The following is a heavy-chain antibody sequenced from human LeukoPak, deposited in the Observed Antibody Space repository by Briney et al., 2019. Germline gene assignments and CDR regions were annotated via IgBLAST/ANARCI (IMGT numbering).Heavy chain of an antibody. Sequence: ASVQVSCKASGYTFTGYYMHWVRQAPGQGLEWMGWINPNSGGTNYAQKFQGRVTMTRDTSISTAYMELSRLRSDDTAVYYCARDYYYDSSGYYGLGPLGQGTLVTVSS. J-gene: IGHJ5*02. CDR3: ARDYYYDSSGYYGLGP. D-gene: IGHD3-22*01. CDR1: GYTFTGYY. V-gene: IGHV1-2*02. CDR2: INPNSGGT.